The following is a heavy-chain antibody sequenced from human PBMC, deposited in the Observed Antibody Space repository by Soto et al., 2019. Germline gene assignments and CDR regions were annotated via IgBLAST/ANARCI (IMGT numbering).Heavy chain of an antibody. CDR2: IYSGGST. D-gene: IGHD2-15*01. CDR1: GFTVSSNY. J-gene: IGHJ6*03. Sequence: EVQLVESGGGLVQPGGSLRLSCAASGFTVSSNYMSWVRQAPGKGLEWVSVIYSGGSTYYADSVKGRFTISRHNSKNTLYLQMNSLRAEDTAVYYCARDRWAVAATNYMDGWGKGTTVTVSS. CDR3: ARDRWAVAATNYMDG. V-gene: IGHV3-53*04.